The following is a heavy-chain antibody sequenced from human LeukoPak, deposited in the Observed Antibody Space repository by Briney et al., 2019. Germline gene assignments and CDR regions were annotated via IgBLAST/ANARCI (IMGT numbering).Heavy chain of an antibody. CDR1: GFTFSSFV. D-gene: IGHD1-14*01. Sequence: GGSLRLSCAASGFTFSSFVMHWVRQAPGKGLEWVAVISYDGSDKYYADSVKGRFTVSRDNSKNTLYLQMNSLRPEDTAVYYCAARKGAALDYWGQGTLVTVSS. J-gene: IGHJ4*02. V-gene: IGHV3-30*03. CDR3: AARKGAALDY. CDR2: ISYDGSDK.